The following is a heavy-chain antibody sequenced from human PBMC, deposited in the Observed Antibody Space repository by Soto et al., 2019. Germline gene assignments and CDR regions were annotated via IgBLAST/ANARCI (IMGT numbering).Heavy chain of an antibody. Sequence: GASVKVSCKASGYTFTGYYMHWVRQAPGQGLEWKGWINPNSGGTNYAQKFQGWVTMTRDTSISTAYMELSRLRSDDTAVYYCARVSYYYDSSGYYSGAFDIWGQGTMVTVSS. J-gene: IGHJ3*02. V-gene: IGHV1-2*04. CDR2: INPNSGGT. CDR3: ARVSYYYDSSGYYSGAFDI. D-gene: IGHD3-22*01. CDR1: GYTFTGYY.